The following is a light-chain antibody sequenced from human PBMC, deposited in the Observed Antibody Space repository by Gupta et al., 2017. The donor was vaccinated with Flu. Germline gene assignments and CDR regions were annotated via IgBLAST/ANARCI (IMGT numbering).Light chain of an antibody. V-gene: IGLV2-14*01. CDR3: SSYTSGSTLVVA. J-gene: IGLJ2*01. CDR1: TSDVGGYNS. Sequence: QSALTQPASVSGSPGQSITISCTGTTSDVGGYNSVSWYQQRPGTAPKLMSYDVSNRRSGISNRFSGSKSGNTASLTISGLQAEDEADYYCSSYTSGSTLVVAFGGGTKLTVL. CDR2: DVS.